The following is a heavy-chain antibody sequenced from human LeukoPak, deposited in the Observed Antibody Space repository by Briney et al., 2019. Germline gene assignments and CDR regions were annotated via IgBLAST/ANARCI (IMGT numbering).Heavy chain of an antibody. J-gene: IGHJ3*02. CDR3: ARAGSMIVGFDI. CDR2: IYYSGST. D-gene: IGHD3-22*01. V-gene: IGHV4-59*01. CDR1: GGSISSYY. Sequence: SETLSLTCTVSGGSISSYYWSWTRQPPGKGLEWIGYIYYSGSTNYNPSLKSRVTISVDTSKNQFSLKLSSVTAADTAVYYCARAGSMIVGFDIWGQGTMVTVSS.